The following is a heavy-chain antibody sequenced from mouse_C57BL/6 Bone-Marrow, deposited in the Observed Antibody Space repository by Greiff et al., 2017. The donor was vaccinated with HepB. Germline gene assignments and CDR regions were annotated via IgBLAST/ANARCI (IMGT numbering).Heavy chain of an antibody. CDR3: ARSDTTVVAAYFDY. CDR1: GYTFTSYW. D-gene: IGHD1-1*01. V-gene: IGHV1-64*01. Sequence: VQLQQPGAELVKPGASVTLSCKASGYTFTSYWMHWVKQRPGQGLEWIGMIHPNSGSTNYNEKFKSKATLTVDKSSSTAYMQLSSLTSEDSAVYYFARSDTTVVAAYFDYWGQGTTLTVSS. J-gene: IGHJ2*01. CDR2: IHPNSGST.